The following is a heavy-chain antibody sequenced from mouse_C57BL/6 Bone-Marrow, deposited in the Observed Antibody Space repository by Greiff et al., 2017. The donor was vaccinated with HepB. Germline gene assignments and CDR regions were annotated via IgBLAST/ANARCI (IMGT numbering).Heavy chain of an antibody. CDR1: GFNIKDYY. V-gene: IGHV14-2*01. Sequence: VQLKESGAELVKPGASVKLSCTASGFNIKDYYMHWVKQRTEQGLEWIGRIDPEDGETKYAPKFQGKATITADTSSNTAYLQLSSLTTEDTAVYYCARELRGRRWFAYWGQGTLVTVSA. D-gene: IGHD1-1*01. J-gene: IGHJ3*01. CDR2: IDPEDGET. CDR3: ARELRGRRWFAY.